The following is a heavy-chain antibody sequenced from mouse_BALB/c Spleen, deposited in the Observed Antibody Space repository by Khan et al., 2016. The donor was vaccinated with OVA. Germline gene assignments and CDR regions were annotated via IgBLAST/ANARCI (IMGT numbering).Heavy chain of an antibody. J-gene: IGHJ2*01. CDR2: IYPGTDNT. V-gene: IGHV1-76*01. CDR1: GYIFTSYW. Sequence: QMQLEESGAELVRPGASVKLSCKTSGYIFTSYWIHWVKQRSGKGLEWIARIYPGTDNTYYNEKLKDKATLTADKSSNTAYMQLSSLKSEDSAVYFCAREEDLYYFDYWGQGTTLTVSS. CDR3: AREEDLYYFDY.